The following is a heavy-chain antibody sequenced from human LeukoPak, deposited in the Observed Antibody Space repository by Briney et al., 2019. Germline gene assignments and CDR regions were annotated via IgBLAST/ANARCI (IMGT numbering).Heavy chain of an antibody. J-gene: IGHJ3*01. CDR3: ARVRYSYGHQVYGVDV. CDR1: GGSFNNYY. D-gene: IGHD5-18*01. Sequence: SETLSLTCAVYGGSFNNYYWSWIRQPLQPPGKGLEWIGEINHSGSTNYNPSLKSRVTISVDTSNNQFSLRLTSVTAADTAVYYCARVRYSYGHQVYGVDVWGQGTMVTVSS. V-gene: IGHV4-34*01. CDR2: INHSGST.